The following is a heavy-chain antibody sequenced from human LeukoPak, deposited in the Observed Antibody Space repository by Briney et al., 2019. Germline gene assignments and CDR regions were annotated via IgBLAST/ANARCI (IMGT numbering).Heavy chain of an antibody. D-gene: IGHD3-22*01. CDR2: INSDGINT. CDR3: ARDLGQYYDTSDNWFDP. Sequence: PGGSLRLFCAASGFTFSNYWMHWVRHAPGKGLVWVSRINSDGINTSYADSVKGRFTISRDNAKNTLNLQMNSLRAEDTAVYYCARDLGQYYDTSDNWFDPWGQGTLVTVSS. V-gene: IGHV3-74*01. CDR1: GFTFSNYW. J-gene: IGHJ5*02.